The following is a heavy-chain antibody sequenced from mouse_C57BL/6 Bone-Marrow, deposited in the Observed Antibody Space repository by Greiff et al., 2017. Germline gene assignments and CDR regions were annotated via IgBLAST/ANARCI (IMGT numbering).Heavy chain of an antibody. CDR2: ISDGGSYT. CDR1: GFTFSSYA. V-gene: IGHV5-4*03. J-gene: IGHJ3*01. Sequence: EVKVVESGGGLVKPGGSLKLSCAASGFTFSSYAMSWVRQTPEKRLEWVATISDGGSYTYYPDNVKGRFTISRDNAKNNLYLQMSHLKSEDTAMYYCATTIVTLAYWGQGTLVTVSA. CDR3: ATTIVTLAY. D-gene: IGHD2-5*01.